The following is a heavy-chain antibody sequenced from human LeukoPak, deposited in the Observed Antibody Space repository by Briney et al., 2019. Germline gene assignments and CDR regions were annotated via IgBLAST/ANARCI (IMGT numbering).Heavy chain of an antibody. CDR1: GFTFSSYA. D-gene: IGHD1-26*01. Sequence: GGSLRLSCAASGFTFSSYAMSWVRQAPGKGLEWVADIRGSGVSTYYADSVKGRLTISRDNSKNTLYVQMSSLRAEDTAVYYCARDRSYYGGAFDYWGQGTLVTVSS. J-gene: IGHJ4*02. CDR2: IRGSGVST. CDR3: ARDRSYYGGAFDY. V-gene: IGHV3-23*01.